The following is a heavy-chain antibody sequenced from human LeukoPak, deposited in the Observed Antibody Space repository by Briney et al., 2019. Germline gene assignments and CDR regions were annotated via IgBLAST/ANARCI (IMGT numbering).Heavy chain of an antibody. CDR3: ATSYYDSSGYYPTLDY. D-gene: IGHD3-22*01. Sequence: PGGSLRLSCAASGFIFNTYVMHWVRQAPGKGLEWLAFIRYDGSNKNYADSVKGRFTISRDNTKNSLYLQMNSLRSEDTAVYYCATSYYDSSGYYPTLDYWGQGTLVTVSS. J-gene: IGHJ4*02. CDR2: IRYDGSNK. V-gene: IGHV3-30*02. CDR1: GFIFNTYV.